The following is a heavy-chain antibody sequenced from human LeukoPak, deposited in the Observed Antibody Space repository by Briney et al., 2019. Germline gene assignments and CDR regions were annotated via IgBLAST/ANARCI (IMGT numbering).Heavy chain of an antibody. CDR2: IIPIFGTA. D-gene: IGHD3-10*01. CDR3: AIWFGEPNADY. J-gene: IGHJ4*02. V-gene: IGHV1-69*13. CDR1: GGTFSSYA. Sequence: SVKVSCKASGGTFSSYAISWVRQAPGQELEWMGGIIPIFGTANYAQKFQGRVTITADESTSIAYMELSSLRSEDTAVYYCAIWFGEPNADYWGQGTLVTVSS.